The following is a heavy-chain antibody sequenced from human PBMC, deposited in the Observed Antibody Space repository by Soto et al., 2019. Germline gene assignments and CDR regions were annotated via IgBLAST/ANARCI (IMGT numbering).Heavy chain of an antibody. CDR1: GFTFGDYA. V-gene: IGHV3-49*03. D-gene: IGHD2-15*01. Sequence: LRLSCTVSGFTFGDYAMNWFRQAPGKGLEWVGFIRSKAYGGTTEYAASVKGRFTISRDDSKSIAYLQMNSLKTEDTAVYYCTRDSNVPATNFYGMDVWGQGTTVTVSS. CDR2: IRSKAYGGTT. CDR3: TRDSNVPATNFYGMDV. J-gene: IGHJ6*02.